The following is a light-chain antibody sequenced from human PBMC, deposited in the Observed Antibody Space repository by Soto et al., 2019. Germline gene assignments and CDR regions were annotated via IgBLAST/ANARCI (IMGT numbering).Light chain of an antibody. CDR1: QSLSSW. Sequence: DIQMTQSPSTLSASVGDRVTITCRARQSLSSWLSWYQQKAGKAPKLLIYDASSLESGVPSRFSGSGSETELPLTVSSLQPDDCATYFCQQSNSYPWTFRQGTKVEIK. V-gene: IGKV1-5*01. CDR3: QQSNSYPWT. CDR2: DAS. J-gene: IGKJ1*01.